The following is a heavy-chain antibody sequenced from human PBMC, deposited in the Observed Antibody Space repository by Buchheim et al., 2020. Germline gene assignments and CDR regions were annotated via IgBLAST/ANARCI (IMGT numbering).Heavy chain of an antibody. D-gene: IGHD3-9*01. CDR1: GGAITSSSYY. J-gene: IGHJ4*02. CDR3: ARLGLVSSHIDY. V-gene: IGHV4-39*01. Sequence: QLQLQESGPGLVKPSETLSLTCTVSGGAITSSSYYWGWIRQPPGKGLEWIGTIFFSGSTYCNPSLKSRVTISVDTSKNQFSLKLSSVTAADTAVYYCARLGLVSSHIDYWGQGTLGTVSS. CDR2: IFFSGST.